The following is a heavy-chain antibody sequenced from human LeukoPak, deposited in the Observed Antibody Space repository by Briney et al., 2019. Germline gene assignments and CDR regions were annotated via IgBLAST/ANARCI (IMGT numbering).Heavy chain of an antibody. CDR2: INPSGGST. Sequence: ASVKVSCKASGYTFTSYYMHWVRQAPGQGLEWMGIINPSGGSTSYAQKFQGRVTMTTDTSTSTAYMELRSLRSDDTAVYYCARLRYSYGPFDYWGQGTLVTVSS. D-gene: IGHD5-18*01. V-gene: IGHV1-46*01. J-gene: IGHJ4*02. CDR3: ARLRYSYGPFDY. CDR1: GYTFTSYY.